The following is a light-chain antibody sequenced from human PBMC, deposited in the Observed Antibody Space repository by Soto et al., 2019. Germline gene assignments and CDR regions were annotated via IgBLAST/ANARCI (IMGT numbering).Light chain of an antibody. Sequence: QSALTQPASVSGSPGQSITISCTGTSSDVGGYDYVSWYQHHPGKVPKLIIYEVSKRPSGVSHRFSGSKSGNTASLTISGRQTEDEADYYCSSYTTPSALVFGGGTKVTVL. CDR3: SSYTTPSALV. CDR1: SSDVGGYDY. V-gene: IGLV2-14*01. CDR2: EVS. J-gene: IGLJ2*01.